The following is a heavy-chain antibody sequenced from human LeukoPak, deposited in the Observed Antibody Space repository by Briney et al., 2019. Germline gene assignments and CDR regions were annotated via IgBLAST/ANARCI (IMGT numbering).Heavy chain of an antibody. V-gene: IGHV3-13*01. Sequence: GGSLRLSCAASGFTFSNYDMHWVRQATGKGLEWVSGIDTAGDTYYPGSVKGRFTISRQDAKNSLYLQMNNLRAGDTAVYYCARVRVDRGYAYFDYWGQGTLVTVSS. CDR1: GFTFSNYD. CDR2: IDTAGDT. CDR3: ARVRVDRGYAYFDY. D-gene: IGHD5-18*01. J-gene: IGHJ4*02.